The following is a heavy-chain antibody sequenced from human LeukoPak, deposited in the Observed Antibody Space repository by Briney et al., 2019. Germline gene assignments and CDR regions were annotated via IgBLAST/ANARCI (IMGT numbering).Heavy chain of an antibody. CDR3: ARDRYSGSYWFDP. J-gene: IGHJ5*02. V-gene: IGHV4-38-2*02. CDR2: IYHSGST. CDR1: GYSISSGYY. D-gene: IGHD1-26*01. Sequence: SETLSLTCTVSGYSISSGYYWDWIRQPPGKGLEWIGSIYHSGSTHYNPSLKSRVTMSVDTSKNQFSLKPSSVTAADTAVYYCARDRYSGSYWFDPWGQGTLVTVSS.